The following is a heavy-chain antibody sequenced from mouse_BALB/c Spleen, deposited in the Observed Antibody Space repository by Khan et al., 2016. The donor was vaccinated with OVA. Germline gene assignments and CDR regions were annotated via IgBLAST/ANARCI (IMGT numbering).Heavy chain of an antibody. Sequence: QVQLKESGPGLVAPSQSLSITCTVSGFSLTSYGVHWVRQPPGKGLEWLGAIWAGGSTNYNSALMSRLSISKDNSKSQVLLEMNSLQTDDKAVYYCARQGSGHPFAYWGQGTTLTVSS. V-gene: IGHV2-9*02. J-gene: IGHJ2*01. CDR2: IWAGGST. CDR3: ARQGSGHPFAY. CDR1: GFSLTSYG. D-gene: IGHD3-1*01.